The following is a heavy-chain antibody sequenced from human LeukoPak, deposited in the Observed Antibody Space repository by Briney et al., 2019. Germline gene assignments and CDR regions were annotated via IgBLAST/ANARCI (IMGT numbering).Heavy chain of an antibody. CDR2: VYTSGIT. CDR3: ARHNGFDRGYYYYMDV. D-gene: IGHD3-9*01. J-gene: IGHJ6*03. CDR1: GGFINSYY. V-gene: IGHV4-4*07. Sequence: SETLSLTCTVSGGFINSYYWSWIRPPAGKELEWIGRVYTSGITNYNPSLKSRITMSVDTSKNQFSLKLTSVTAADTAVYYCARHNGFDRGYYYYMDVWGKGTTVTVSS.